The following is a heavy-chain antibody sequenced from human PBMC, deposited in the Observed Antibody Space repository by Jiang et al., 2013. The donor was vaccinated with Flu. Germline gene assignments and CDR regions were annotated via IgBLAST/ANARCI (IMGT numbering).Heavy chain of an antibody. D-gene: IGHD3-10*01. V-gene: IGHV1-69*01. CDR3: ARLPDGYYGSGSYGFGYYGMDV. Sequence: TFSSYAISWVRQAPGQGLEWMGGIIPIFGTANYAQKFQGRVTITADESTSTAYMELSSLRSEDTAVYYCARLPDGYYGSGSYGFGYYGMDVWGQGTTVTVSS. CDR1: TFSSYA. J-gene: IGHJ6*02. CDR2: IIPIFGTA.